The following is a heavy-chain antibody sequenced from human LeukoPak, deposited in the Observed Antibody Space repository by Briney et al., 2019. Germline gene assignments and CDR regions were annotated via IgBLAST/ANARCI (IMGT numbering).Heavy chain of an antibody. CDR3: ARIVPAGDWYFDL. CDR2: TYYRSKWYS. CDR1: GDSVSSNSAA. D-gene: IGHD2-2*01. J-gene: IGHJ2*01. V-gene: IGHV6-1*01. Sequence: SQTLSLTCAISGDSVSSNSAAWNWIRRSPSRGLEWLGRTYYRSKWYSDYAPSVKSRITIDADTSKNQFSLQLSSVTPEDTAVYYCARIVPAGDWYFDLWGRGTLVIVSS.